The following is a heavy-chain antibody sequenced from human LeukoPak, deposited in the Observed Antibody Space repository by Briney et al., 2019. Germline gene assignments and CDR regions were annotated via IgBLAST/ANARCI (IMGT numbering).Heavy chain of an antibody. J-gene: IGHJ5*02. Sequence: GGSLRLSCAASGFTFNTHGMHWVRQAPGKGLEWVAAIWFDGSVKHYSDAVKGRFTISRDNSLNTLYLQMNSLRVEDTSIYYCAKDTAVQFLEPASWGQGTLVTVSS. D-gene: IGHD3-3*01. CDR2: IWFDGSVK. CDR1: GFTFNTHG. V-gene: IGHV3-33*06. CDR3: AKDTAVQFLEPAS.